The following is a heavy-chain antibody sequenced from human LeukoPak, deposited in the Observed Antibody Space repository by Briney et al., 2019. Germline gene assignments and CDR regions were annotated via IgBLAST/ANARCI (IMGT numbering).Heavy chain of an antibody. CDR3: ARDGEVGATTSRGESSFDY. D-gene: IGHD1-26*01. J-gene: IGHJ4*02. CDR2: ISSGGTYV. Sequence: GGSLRLSCVVSGFTFKTYSMNWVRQAPGKGLEWVSSISSGGTYVDYADSVKGRFTISRDNAKNSLYLQMNSLRAEDTAVYYCARDGEVGATTSRGESSFDYWGQGTLVTVSS. V-gene: IGHV3-21*01. CDR1: GFTFKTYS.